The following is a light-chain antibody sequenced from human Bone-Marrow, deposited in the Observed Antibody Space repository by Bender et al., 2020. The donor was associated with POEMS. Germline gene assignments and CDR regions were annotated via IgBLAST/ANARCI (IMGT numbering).Light chain of an antibody. CDR1: AVPKKY. Sequence: SYELTQPPSVSVSPGQTARITCSGDAVPKKYVYWYQQKPGQAPVLVILKDTKRPSGIPERFSGSSSGTTATLTISGVQAEDESDYYCHSADTSNTISFGGGTKLTVL. CDR3: HSADTSNTIS. V-gene: IGLV3-25*03. CDR2: KDT. J-gene: IGLJ2*01.